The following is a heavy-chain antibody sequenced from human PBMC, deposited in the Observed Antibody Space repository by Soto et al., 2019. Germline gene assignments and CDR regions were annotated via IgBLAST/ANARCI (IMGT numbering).Heavy chain of an antibody. V-gene: IGHV3-23*01. Sequence: EVQLLESGGDLVQPGGSLRLSCAASGFTFSTYAMSWVRQAPGKGLEWVSTISSSGGNTYYTDSVKGRFTISRHNSKNTLYLQMNSLRAEDTSIYYCAKRPTSTGFGDPFDIWGQGTMVTVSS. CDR2: ISSSGGNT. CDR3: AKRPTSTGFGDPFDI. CDR1: GFTFSTYA. J-gene: IGHJ3*02. D-gene: IGHD3-10*01.